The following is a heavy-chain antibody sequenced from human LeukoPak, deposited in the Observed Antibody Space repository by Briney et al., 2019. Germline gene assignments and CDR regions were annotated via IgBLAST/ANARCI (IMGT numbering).Heavy chain of an antibody. Sequence: SETLSLTCTVSGGSISSSRYYWGWIRQPPGKGLEWIGSIHYSGITYYNPSLKSRVTVSVDTSENQFSLKLSSVAAADTAVYFCVRTRLSDHIVPAAERADDACDMWGQGTMVTVSS. D-gene: IGHD2-2*01. CDR2: IHYSGIT. CDR1: GGSISSSRYY. J-gene: IGHJ3*02. CDR3: VRTRLSDHIVPAAERADDACDM. V-gene: IGHV4-39*07.